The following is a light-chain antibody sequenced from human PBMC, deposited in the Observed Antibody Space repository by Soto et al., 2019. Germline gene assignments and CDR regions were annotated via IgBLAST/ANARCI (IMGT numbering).Light chain of an antibody. CDR2: DVT. J-gene: IGLJ2*01. CDR1: SSDVGGYNY. Sequence: QSALPQPRSVSGSPGQSVTISFTGTSSDVGGYNYVSWYQQYPGKAPQLMIYDVTKRPSGVPDRFSGSKSGNTASLTISGLQAEDEADYYCCSYAGSTHVFGGGTKLTVL. CDR3: CSYAGSTHV. V-gene: IGLV2-11*01.